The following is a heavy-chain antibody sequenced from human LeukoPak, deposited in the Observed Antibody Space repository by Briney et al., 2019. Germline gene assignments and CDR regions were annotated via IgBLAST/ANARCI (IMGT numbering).Heavy chain of an antibody. J-gene: IGHJ4*02. CDR1: GGTFSSYA. CDR2: IIPILGIA. D-gene: IGHD6-19*01. Sequence: GASVKVSCKASGGTFSSYAISWVRQAPGQGLEWMGRIIPILGIANYAQKFQGRVTITADKSTSTAYMELSSLRSEDTAVYYCASIAVAGTSGSDYWGQGTLVTVSS. CDR3: ASIAVAGTSGSDY. V-gene: IGHV1-69*04.